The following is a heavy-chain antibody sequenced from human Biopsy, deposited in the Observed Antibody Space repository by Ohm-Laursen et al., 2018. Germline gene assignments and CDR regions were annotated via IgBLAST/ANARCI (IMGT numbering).Heavy chain of an antibody. J-gene: IGHJ4*02. Sequence: SETLSLTCRVSGVYISDYYWSWIRQPPGRGLEWVGSIYYSRSTNYNPSLKSRVTISADTSKSQLSLHLTSVTAADTAVYYCASRGLVMASDYYFDDWGQGTLATVSS. CDR1: GVYISDYY. D-gene: IGHD3/OR15-3a*01. CDR2: IYYSRST. CDR3: ASRGLVMASDYYFDD. V-gene: IGHV4-59*08.